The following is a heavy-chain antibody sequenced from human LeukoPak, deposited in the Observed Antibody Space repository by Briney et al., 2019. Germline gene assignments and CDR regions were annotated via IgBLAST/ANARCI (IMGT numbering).Heavy chain of an antibody. CDR3: TTDPNNLYSSSSGDAFDI. Sequence: GGSLRLSCAASGFTFSSYAMSWVRQAPGKGLEWVSAISGSGGSTYYADSVKGRFTISRDNSKNTPYLQMNSLKTEDTAVYYCTTDPNNLYSSSSGDAFDIWGQGTMVTVSS. D-gene: IGHD6-6*01. V-gene: IGHV3-23*01. CDR1: GFTFSSYA. CDR2: ISGSGGST. J-gene: IGHJ3*02.